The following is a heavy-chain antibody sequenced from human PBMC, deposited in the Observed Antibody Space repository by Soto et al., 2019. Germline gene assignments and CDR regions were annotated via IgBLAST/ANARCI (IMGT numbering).Heavy chain of an antibody. D-gene: IGHD3-3*01. CDR1: GYSFTAYG. V-gene: IGHV1-18*01. CDR3: ARDAPPPELRFLEWHNYDYNGMDV. J-gene: IGHJ6*02. CDR2: ISCYNGKT. Sequence: QVQVVQSGDEVKETGASVRVSCKTSGYSFTAYGISWVRQAPGQGLEWMGWISCYNGKTKYAQKVQGRVTMTTDTSTSTAYMEVRSLRSDDTDISYCARDAPPPELRFLEWHNYDYNGMDVWGQGTTVTVSS.